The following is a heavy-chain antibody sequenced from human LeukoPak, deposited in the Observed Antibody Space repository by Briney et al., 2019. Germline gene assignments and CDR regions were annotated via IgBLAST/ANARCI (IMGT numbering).Heavy chain of an antibody. CDR1: GGSISSYY. CDR3: ARNGNYDFWSGYYTHYYYMDV. CDR2: IYYSGST. J-gene: IGHJ6*03. D-gene: IGHD3-3*01. V-gene: IGHV4-59*01. Sequence: PSETLSLTCTVSGGSISSYYWSWIRQPPGKGLEWIGYIYYSGSTNYNPSLKSRVTISVDTSKNQFSLKLSSVTAADTAVYYCARNGNYDFWSGYYTHYYYMDVWGKGTTVTVSS.